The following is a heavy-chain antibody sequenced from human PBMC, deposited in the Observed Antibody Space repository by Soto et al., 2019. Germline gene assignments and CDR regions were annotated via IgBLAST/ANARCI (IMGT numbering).Heavy chain of an antibody. CDR2: IYYSGST. Sequence: LSLTCTVSGGSISSYYWSWIRQPPGKGLEWIGYIYYSGSTNYNPSLKSRVTISVDTSKNQFSLKLSSVTAADTAVYYCARNSNIYCSSTSCPRGHYYYYYGMDVWGQGTTVTVSS. CDR1: GGSISSYY. CDR3: ARNSNIYCSSTSCPRGHYYYYYGMDV. V-gene: IGHV4-59*01. J-gene: IGHJ6*02. D-gene: IGHD2-2*01.